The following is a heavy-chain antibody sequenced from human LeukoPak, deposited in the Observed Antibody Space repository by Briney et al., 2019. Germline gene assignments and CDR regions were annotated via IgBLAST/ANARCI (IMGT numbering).Heavy chain of an antibody. J-gene: IGHJ4*02. CDR2: ISWNSGSI. V-gene: IGHV3-9*01. D-gene: IGHD3-10*01. Sequence: GGSLRLSCAASGFTFDDYAMHWVRQAPGKGLERVSGISWNSGSIGYADSVKGRFTVSRDNAKNSLYLQMNSLRAGDTALYYCAKVTRHYYGSGSYFGYWGQGTLVTVSS. CDR3: AKVTRHYYGSGSYFGY. CDR1: GFTFDDYA.